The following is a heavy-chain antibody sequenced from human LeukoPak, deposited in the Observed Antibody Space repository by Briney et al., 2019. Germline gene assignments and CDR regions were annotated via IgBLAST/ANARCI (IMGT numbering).Heavy chain of an antibody. J-gene: IGHJ4*02. Sequence: PSETLSLTCAVYGGSFSGYYWSWIRQPPGRGLEWIGEINHSGSTNYNPSLKSRVTISVDTSKNQFSLKLSSVTAADTAVYYCARVRGYYDSSGYYRGTNYFDYWGQGTLVTVSS. D-gene: IGHD3-22*01. CDR3: ARVRGYYDSSGYYRGTNYFDY. V-gene: IGHV4-34*01. CDR1: GGSFSGYY. CDR2: INHSGST.